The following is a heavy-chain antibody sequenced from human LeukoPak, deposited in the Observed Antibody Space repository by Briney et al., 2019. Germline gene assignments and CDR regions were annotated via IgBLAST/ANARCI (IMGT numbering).Heavy chain of an antibody. CDR1: GYSISSGYY. Sequence: SETLSLTCTVSGYSISSGYYWGWIRQPPGKGLEWIGSIYHSGSTYYNPSLKSRVTISVDTSKNQFSLKLSSVTAADTAVYYCARDSTYYYDSSGYRGAPFDYWGQGTLVTVSS. D-gene: IGHD3-22*01. CDR3: ARDSTYYYDSSGYRGAPFDY. CDR2: IYHSGST. J-gene: IGHJ4*02. V-gene: IGHV4-38-2*02.